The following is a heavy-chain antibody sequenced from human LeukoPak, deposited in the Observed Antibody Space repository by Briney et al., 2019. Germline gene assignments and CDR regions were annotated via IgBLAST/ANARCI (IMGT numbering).Heavy chain of an antibody. V-gene: IGHV3-21*01. Sequence: GGSLRLSCAASGFTFSSYSMNWVHQAPGKGLEWVSSISSSSSYIYYADSVKGRFTISRDNAKNSLYLQMNSLRAEDTAVYYCAIMGIRSGYDYSIWGQGTLVTVSS. CDR2: ISSSSSYI. CDR1: GFTFSSYS. D-gene: IGHD5-12*01. CDR3: AIMGIRSGYDYSI. J-gene: IGHJ4*02.